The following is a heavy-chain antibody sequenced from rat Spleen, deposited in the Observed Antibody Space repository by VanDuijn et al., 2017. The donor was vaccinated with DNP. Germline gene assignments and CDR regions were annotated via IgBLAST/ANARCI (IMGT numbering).Heavy chain of an antibody. CDR3: TRCVYYGSSWAFDY. J-gene: IGHJ2*01. D-gene: IGHD1-6*01. Sequence: EVQLVESGGGLVQPGRSLKLSCAASGFTFSNYYMAWVRQAPKKGLEWVAAISPSGSRPYSTDSVKGRFTISRDNAKSNLYLQMNSLKSEDTATYYCTRCVYYGSSWAFDYWGHGVMVTVSS. CDR1: GFTFSNYY. V-gene: IGHV5-27*01. CDR2: ISPSGSRP.